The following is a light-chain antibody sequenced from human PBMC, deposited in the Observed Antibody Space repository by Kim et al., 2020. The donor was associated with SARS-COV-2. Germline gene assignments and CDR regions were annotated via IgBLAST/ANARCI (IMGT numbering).Light chain of an antibody. CDR1: QSISGY. J-gene: IGKJ4*01. CDR2: NAS. CDR3: QQRNNWPFT. Sequence: VSPGERATLSCRASQSISGYLAWYQQKPGQAPRLFIVNASQRATGIPARFSGSWSGTDFTLTISSLEPEDFAVYYCQQRNNWPFTFGEGTKVDIK. V-gene: IGKV3-11*01.